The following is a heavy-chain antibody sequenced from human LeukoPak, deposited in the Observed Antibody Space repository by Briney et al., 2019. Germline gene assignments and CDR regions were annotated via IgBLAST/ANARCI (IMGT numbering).Heavy chain of an antibody. Sequence: SETLSLTCAVSGASISSYYWSWIRRPPGKGLEWIAFIYYSGSTKYNPSLKSRVTTSVDTSKNQFSLKLSSVTAADTAVYYCARARYGGNSEGYFGLWGRGTLVTVSS. CDR2: IYYSGST. CDR3: ARARYGGNSEGYFGL. J-gene: IGHJ2*01. D-gene: IGHD4-23*01. V-gene: IGHV4-59*01. CDR1: GASISSYY.